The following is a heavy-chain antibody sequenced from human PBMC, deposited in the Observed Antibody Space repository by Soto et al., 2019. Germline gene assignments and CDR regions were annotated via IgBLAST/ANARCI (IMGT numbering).Heavy chain of an antibody. J-gene: IGHJ2*01. Sequence: SETLSLTCTVSGGSINRGSYYWSWIRQHPGKGLEWIGYINYSETTFYNPSLQSRVIISIDTSKNQFSLNLSSVTAADTAVYYCARGHWDTRRYFDLWGRGALVTVSS. D-gene: IGHD5-18*01. CDR3: ARGHWDTRRYFDL. CDR2: INYSETT. CDR1: GGSINRGSYY. V-gene: IGHV4-31*03.